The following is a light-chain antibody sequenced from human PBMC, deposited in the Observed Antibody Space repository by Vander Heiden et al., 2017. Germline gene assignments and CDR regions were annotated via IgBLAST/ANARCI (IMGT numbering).Light chain of an antibody. J-gene: IGKJ2*01. CDR2: EVS. V-gene: IGKV2-30*02. CDR1: QSLVHSDGNTR. Sequence: DVVMTQSPLSLPVTLGQPASISCRSSQSLVHSDGNTRLSWFQQRPGQSPRRLIYEVSIRDSGVPDRFSGSGSGTDFTLEISRVEADDVGVYYCRQDTYWPHTFGHETKLGIK. CDR3: RQDTYWPHT.